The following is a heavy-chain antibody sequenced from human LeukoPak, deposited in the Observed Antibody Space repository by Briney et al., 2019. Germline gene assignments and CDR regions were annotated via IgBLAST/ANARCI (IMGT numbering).Heavy chain of an antibody. CDR3: AREHYDILTGYYKGYFDY. V-gene: IGHV4-59*01. Sequence: PSETLSLTCTVSGGSISSYYWSWIRQPPGKGLEWIGYIYYSGSTNYNPSLKSRVTISVDTSKNQFSLKLSSVTAADTAVYYCAREHYDILTGYYKGYFDYWGQGTLVTVSS. D-gene: IGHD3-9*01. J-gene: IGHJ4*02. CDR2: IYYSGST. CDR1: GGSISSYY.